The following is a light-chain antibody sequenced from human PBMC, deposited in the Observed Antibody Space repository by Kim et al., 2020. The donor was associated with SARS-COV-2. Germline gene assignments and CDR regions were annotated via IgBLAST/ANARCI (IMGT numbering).Light chain of an antibody. V-gene: IGLV2-14*03. J-gene: IGLJ1*01. CDR1: SSDVGAYNY. CDR2: DVS. Sequence: GQSITISCTGTSSDVGAYNYVSWYQQLPGKAPKLMIYDVSIRPSGVSNRFSGSKSGNTASLTISGLQAEDEADYYCSSYRSSNTYVFGTGTKVTVL. CDR3: SSYRSSNTYV.